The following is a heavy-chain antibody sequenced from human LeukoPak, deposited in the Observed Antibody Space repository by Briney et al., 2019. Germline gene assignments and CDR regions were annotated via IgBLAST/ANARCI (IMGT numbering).Heavy chain of an antibody. CDR3: ARRPYYYDSSGYFY. CDR1: GGSFSGYY. V-gene: IGHV4-34*01. J-gene: IGHJ4*02. Sequence: SETLSLTCAVYGGSFSGYYWSWIRQPPGKGLEWIGEINHSGSTNYNPSLKSRVTISVDTSKNQFSLKLSSVTAADTAVYYCARRPYYYDSSGYFYWGQGTLVTVSS. CDR2: INHSGST. D-gene: IGHD3-22*01.